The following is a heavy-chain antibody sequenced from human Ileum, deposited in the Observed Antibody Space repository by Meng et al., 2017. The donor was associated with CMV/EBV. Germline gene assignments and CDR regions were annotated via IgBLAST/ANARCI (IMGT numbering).Heavy chain of an antibody. CDR2: IGQSDSTT. V-gene: IGHV3-48*03. CDR1: GFTFSSYE. J-gene: IGHJ6*02. CDR3: AKEVGDIVVEPAAHQGMDV. Sequence: GESLKISCEASGFTFSSYEMSWVRQTPGKGLEWISYIGQSDSTTYYADSVKGRFTISRDNVKNSLYLLMESLRPEDTAVYYCAKEVGDIVVEPAAHQGMDVWGQGTTVTVSS. D-gene: IGHD2-2*01.